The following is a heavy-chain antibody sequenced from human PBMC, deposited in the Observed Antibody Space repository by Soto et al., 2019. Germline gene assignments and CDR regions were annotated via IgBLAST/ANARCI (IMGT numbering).Heavy chain of an antibody. D-gene: IGHD3-16*01. Sequence: QVQLVQSGAEVKKPGSSVKVSCKASRDAFSKYAFNWVRQAPGQGLEWMGWIIPIFSSTNYAEKFQGRVTMTADESTSTAYMELRSLRLEDTAFYYCARGETYLGVWGEGTTVTVSS. V-gene: IGHV1-69*01. CDR2: IIPIFSST. J-gene: IGHJ6*01. CDR1: RDAFSKYA. CDR3: ARGETYLGV.